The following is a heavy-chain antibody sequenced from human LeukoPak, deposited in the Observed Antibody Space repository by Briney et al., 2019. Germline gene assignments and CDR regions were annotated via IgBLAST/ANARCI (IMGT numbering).Heavy chain of an antibody. CDR1: GFSLSTSGVG. V-gene: IGHV2-5*02. CDR2: IYWDDDK. Sequence: SGPTLVKPTQTLTLTCTFSGFSLSTSGVGVGWIRQPPGKALEWLALIYWDDDKRYSPSLKSRLTITKDTSKNQVVLTMTNMDPVDTATYYCARNTIGGVVIQYNWFDPWGQGTLVTVSS. J-gene: IGHJ5*02. CDR3: ARNTIGGVVIQYNWFDP. D-gene: IGHD3-3*01.